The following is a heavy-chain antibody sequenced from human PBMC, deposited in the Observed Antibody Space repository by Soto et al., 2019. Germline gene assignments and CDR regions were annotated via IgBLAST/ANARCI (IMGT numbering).Heavy chain of an antibody. D-gene: IGHD6-19*01. V-gene: IGHV5-51*01. CDR2: IYPVDSDT. J-gene: IGHJ6*02. CDR1: GYSFTSYW. Sequence: GESLKISCKGSGYSFTSYWIGWVRQMPGKGLEWTGIIYPVDSDTRYSPSFQGQVTISADKSISTAYLQWSSLKASDTAMYYCARQSGAIAVAGEYYYYYGMDVWGQGTTVTVSS. CDR3: ARQSGAIAVAGEYYYYYGMDV.